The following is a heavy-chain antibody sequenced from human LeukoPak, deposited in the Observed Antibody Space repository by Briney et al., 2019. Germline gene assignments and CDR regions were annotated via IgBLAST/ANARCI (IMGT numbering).Heavy chain of an antibody. J-gene: IGHJ4*02. D-gene: IGHD3-22*01. V-gene: IGHV4-39*07. CDR2: VYYTGGT. CDR1: GGSISSSSYF. Sequence: SETLSLTCTASGGSISSSSYFWGWIRQPPGKGLEWIGNVYYTGGTYFNPSLKSRVTISVDTSKNQFSLKLSSVTAADTAVYYCARVGVYDSSRRQFDYWGQGTLVTVSS. CDR3: ARVGVYDSSRRQFDY.